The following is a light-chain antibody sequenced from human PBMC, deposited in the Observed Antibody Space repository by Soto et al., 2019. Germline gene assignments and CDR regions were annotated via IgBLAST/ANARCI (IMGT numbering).Light chain of an antibody. J-gene: IGKJ3*01. V-gene: IGKV3-20*01. CDR3: QHYGNSPPEYT. CDR2: GAS. Sequence: EIVLTQSPGTLSLSPGERATLSCRASQSISSSFLAWYQQRPGQAPRLLIFGASYRATGIPDRFSGSGSGTDFTLTISRLEPEDFEVYYCQHYGNSPPEYTFGPGTNVDSK. CDR1: QSISSSF.